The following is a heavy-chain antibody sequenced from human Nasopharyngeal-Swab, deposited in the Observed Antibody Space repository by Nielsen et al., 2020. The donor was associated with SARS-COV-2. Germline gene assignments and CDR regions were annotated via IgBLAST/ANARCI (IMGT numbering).Heavy chain of an antibody. Sequence: WVRQAPGQGLEWMEWISAYNGNTNYAQKLQGRVTMTTDTSTSTAYMELRSLRSDDTAVYYCARMYYDILTGWYYYYGMDVWGQGTTVTVSS. D-gene: IGHD3-9*01. CDR2: ISAYNGNT. CDR3: ARMYYDILTGWYYYYGMDV. J-gene: IGHJ6*02. V-gene: IGHV1-18*01.